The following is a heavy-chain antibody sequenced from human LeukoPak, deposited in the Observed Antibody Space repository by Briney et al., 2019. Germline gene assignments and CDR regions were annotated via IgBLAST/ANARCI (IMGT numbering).Heavy chain of an antibody. J-gene: IGHJ4*02. D-gene: IGHD5-12*01. CDR3: ARTGYSGYVRDY. CDR1: GGSISSYY. Sequence: SETLSLTCTVSGGSISSYYWSWIRQPPGKGLEWIGYIYYSGSTYYNPSLKSRVTISVDTSKNQFSLKLSSVTAADTAVYYCARTGYSGYVRDYWGQGTLVTVSS. CDR2: IYYSGST. V-gene: IGHV4-59*08.